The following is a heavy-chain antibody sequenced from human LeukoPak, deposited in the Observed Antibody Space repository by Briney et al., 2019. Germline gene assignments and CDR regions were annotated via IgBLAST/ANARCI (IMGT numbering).Heavy chain of an antibody. Sequence: GGSLRLSCAASGFTFDDYAMHWVRQAPGKGLGWVSGISWNSGSIDYADSVKGRFTISRGNAKNSLYLQLNSLRAEDTALYYCAKGYLGELSSYFDYWGQGTLVTVSS. V-gene: IGHV3-9*01. D-gene: IGHD3-16*02. J-gene: IGHJ4*02. CDR3: AKGYLGELSSYFDY. CDR1: GFTFDDYA. CDR2: ISWNSGSI.